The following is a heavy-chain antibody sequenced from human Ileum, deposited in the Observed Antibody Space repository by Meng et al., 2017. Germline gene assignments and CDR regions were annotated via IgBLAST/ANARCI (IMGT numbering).Heavy chain of an antibody. CDR1: GGSFSGYY. D-gene: IGHD6-13*01. Sequence: VQRLAWGAGLLKPSETPPLPCPVSGGSFSGYYWTWIRQSPGKGLEWIGEINRGGNTNYNPSLKSRITMSVDTSKNQFFLNLTSVTPADTAVYYCARAWSSSWSFLDFWGQGGLVTVSS. J-gene: IGHJ4*02. CDR2: INRGGNT. V-gene: IGHV4-34*01. CDR3: ARAWSSSWSFLDF.